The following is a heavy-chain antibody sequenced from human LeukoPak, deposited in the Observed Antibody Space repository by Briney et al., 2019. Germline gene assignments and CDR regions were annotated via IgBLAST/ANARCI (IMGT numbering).Heavy chain of an antibody. Sequence: SETLSLTCAVSGGSISSTNLWSWVRQPPGKGLEWIGEIYHSGSTNYNPSLKSRVTMSVDTSKNQFSLKLSSVTAADTAVYYCARGAVGATTDWGQGTLVTVSS. D-gene: IGHD1-26*01. V-gene: IGHV4-4*02. CDR1: GGSISSTNL. CDR3: ARGAVGATTD. J-gene: IGHJ4*02. CDR2: IYHSGST.